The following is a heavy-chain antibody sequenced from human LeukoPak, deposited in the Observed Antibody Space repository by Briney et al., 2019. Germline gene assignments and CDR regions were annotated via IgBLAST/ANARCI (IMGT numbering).Heavy chain of an antibody. CDR2: ISGSGGST. CDR3: ARDNHDFWSGYQNDY. D-gene: IGHD3-3*01. V-gene: IGHV3-23*01. CDR1: GFTFSSYA. Sequence: GGSLRLSCAASGFTFSSYAMSWVRQAPGKGLEWVSAISGSGGSTYYADSVKGRFTISRDNSKNTLYLQMNSLRAEDTAVYYCARDNHDFWSGYQNDYWGQGTLVTVSS. J-gene: IGHJ4*02.